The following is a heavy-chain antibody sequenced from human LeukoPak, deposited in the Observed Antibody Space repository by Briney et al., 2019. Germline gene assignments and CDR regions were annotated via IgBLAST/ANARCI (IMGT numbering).Heavy chain of an antibody. CDR2: IIPILGIA. J-gene: IGHJ3*02. CDR3: ASRYCSSTSCYTLSAFDI. Sequence: SVKVSCKASGGTFISYTISWVRQAPGQGLEWMGRIIPILGIANYAQKFQGRVTITADKSTSTAYMEPSSLRSEDTAVYYCASRYCSSTSCYTLSAFDIWGQGTMVTVSS. CDR1: GGTFISYT. D-gene: IGHD2-2*02. V-gene: IGHV1-69*02.